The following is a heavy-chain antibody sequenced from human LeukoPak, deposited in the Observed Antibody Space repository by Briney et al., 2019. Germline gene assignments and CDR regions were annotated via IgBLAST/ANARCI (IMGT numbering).Heavy chain of an antibody. D-gene: IGHD5-18*01. V-gene: IGHV3-48*01. CDR1: GFIFSSYI. J-gene: IGHJ4*02. CDR2: ISSSSSTI. Sequence: PGGSLRLSCAASGFIFSSYIMNWVRQAPGKGLEWVSYISSSSSTIYYADSVKGRFTISRDNVRNSLYLQMNSLRAEDTAVYYCARERLRGYNYGLDYWGQGTLVTVSS. CDR3: ARERLRGYNYGLDY.